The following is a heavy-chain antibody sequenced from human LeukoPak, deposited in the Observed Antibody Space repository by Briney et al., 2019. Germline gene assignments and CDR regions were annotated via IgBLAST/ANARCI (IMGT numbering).Heavy chain of an antibody. CDR1: GGSISSYY. D-gene: IGHD3-3*01. CDR2: YYYSGST. J-gene: IGHJ5*02. CDR3: ARHRHYDFWSGYYERGFDP. V-gene: IGHV4-59*08. Sequence: PSDTLSLTCTVSGGSISSYYWSWIRQPPGKGLEWIGYYYYSGSTNYNPSLKSRVTISVDTSKNQFSLKLSSVTAADTAVYYCARHRHYDFWSGYYERGFDPWGQGTLVTVSS.